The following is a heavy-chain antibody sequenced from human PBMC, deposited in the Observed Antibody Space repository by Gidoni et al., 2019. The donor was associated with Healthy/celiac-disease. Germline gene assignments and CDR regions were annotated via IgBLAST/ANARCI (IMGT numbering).Heavy chain of an antibody. CDR2: INHSGST. J-gene: IGHJ1*01. Sequence: QVQLQQWGAGLLKPSETLSLTCAVYGGSFMGYYWSWIRQPPGKGLEWIGEINHSGSTNYNPSLKSRVTISVDTSKNQFSLKLSSVTAADTAVYYCARVDGGSSSLGYFQHWGQGTLVTVSS. V-gene: IGHV4-34*01. CDR3: ARVDGGSSSLGYFQH. D-gene: IGHD6-6*01. CDR1: GGSFMGYY.